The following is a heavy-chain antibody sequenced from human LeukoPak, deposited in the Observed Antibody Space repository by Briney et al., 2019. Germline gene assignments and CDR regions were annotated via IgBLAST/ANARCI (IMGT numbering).Heavy chain of an antibody. CDR2: FDPEDDRG. J-gene: IGHJ5*02. D-gene: IGHD3-10*01. V-gene: IGHV1-24*01. CDR1: GYRLTELY. Sequence: GASVKVSCKVSGYRLTELYIYWVRQAPGEGPEWMGGFDPEDDRGIYAQKFQGRVTMTEDTSTNTAYMELSSLRSEDTAVYYCARGHLLWFGENNWFDPWGQGTLVTVSS. CDR3: ARGHLLWFGENNWFDP.